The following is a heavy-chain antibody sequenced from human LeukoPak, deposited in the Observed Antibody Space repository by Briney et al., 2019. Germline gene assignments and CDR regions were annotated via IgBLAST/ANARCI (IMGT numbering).Heavy chain of an antibody. D-gene: IGHD3-22*01. CDR2: IYSGGFT. V-gene: IGHV3-53*01. Sequence: PGGSLRLSCAASGFIVSSNYMSWVRQAPGKGLEWVSVIYSGGFTYYADSVKGRFTISRDNSKNTLYLQMNSLRVEDTAVYYCVRGRYHDSGAYYWDSDYWGQGTLVIVSS. J-gene: IGHJ4*02. CDR1: GFIVSSNY. CDR3: VRGRYHDSGAYYWDSDY.